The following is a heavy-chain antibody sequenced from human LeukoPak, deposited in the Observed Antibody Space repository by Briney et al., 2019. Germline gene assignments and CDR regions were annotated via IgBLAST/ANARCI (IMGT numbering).Heavy chain of an antibody. CDR1: GFPFGDYA. CDR2: IRTKVYSATT. Sequence: GGSLRLSCVTSGFPFGDYAMSWVRQAPGQGLEWLGFIRTKVYSATTEDAASVRGRFSISRDDSKSIAYLQMNSLKTEDTAVYYCTRGPTYCSGGSCSFYFDYWGHGTLVTVSS. J-gene: IGHJ4*01. V-gene: IGHV3-49*04. D-gene: IGHD2-15*01. CDR3: TRGPTYCSGGSCSFYFDY.